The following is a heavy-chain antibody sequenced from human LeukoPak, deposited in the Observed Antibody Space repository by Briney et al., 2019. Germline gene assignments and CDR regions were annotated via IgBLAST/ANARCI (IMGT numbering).Heavy chain of an antibody. D-gene: IGHD6-19*01. CDR2: ISYDGSNK. CDR3: ARAGSSGWYEPVGYFDY. Sequence: PGGSLRLSCAASGFTFSSYSMNWVRQTPGKGLEWVAVISYDGSNKYYADSVKGRFTISRDNSKNTLYLQMNSLRAEDTAVYYCARAGSSGWYEPVGYFDYWGQGTLVTVSS. CDR1: GFTFSSYS. V-gene: IGHV3-30*03. J-gene: IGHJ4*02.